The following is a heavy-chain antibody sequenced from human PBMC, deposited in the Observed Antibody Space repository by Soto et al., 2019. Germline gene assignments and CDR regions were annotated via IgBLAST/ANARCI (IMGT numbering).Heavy chain of an antibody. V-gene: IGHV1-69*06. J-gene: IGHJ4*02. CDR2: IIPIFGTA. Sequence: SVKVSCKASGGTFSSYAISWVRQAPGQGLEWMGGIIPIFGTANYAQKFQGRVTITADKSTSTAYMELSSLRSEDTAVYYCARGTRYSYDYYYFDYWGQGTLVTVS. D-gene: IGHD5-18*01. CDR3: ARGTRYSYDYYYFDY. CDR1: GGTFSSYA.